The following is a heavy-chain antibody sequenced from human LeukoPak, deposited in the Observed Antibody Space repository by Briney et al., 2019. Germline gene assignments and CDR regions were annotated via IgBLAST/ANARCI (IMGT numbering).Heavy chain of an antibody. V-gene: IGHV3-23*01. CDR3: AKDFSVFGELLFYAY. J-gene: IGHJ4*02. CDR2: ISGSGGST. Sequence: GGSLRLSCAASGFTFRSYAMSWVRQAPGKGLEWVSAISGSGGSTYYADSVKGRFTISRDNSKNTLYLQMNSLRAEDTAVYYCAKDFSVFGELLFYAYWGQGTLVTVSS. D-gene: IGHD3-10*02. CDR1: GFTFRSYA.